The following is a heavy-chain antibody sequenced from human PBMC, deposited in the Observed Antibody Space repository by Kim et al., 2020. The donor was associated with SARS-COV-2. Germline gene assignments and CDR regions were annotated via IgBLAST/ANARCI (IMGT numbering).Heavy chain of an antibody. Sequence: SETLSLTCAVYGGSFSGYYWSWIRQPPGKGLEWIGEINHSGSTNYNPSLKSRVTISVDTSKNQFSLKLSSVTAADTAVYYCASRTARRGGHWFDPWGQGT. D-gene: IGHD6-6*01. CDR2: INHSGST. CDR3: ASRTARRGGHWFDP. J-gene: IGHJ5*02. CDR1: GGSFSGYY. V-gene: IGHV4-34*01.